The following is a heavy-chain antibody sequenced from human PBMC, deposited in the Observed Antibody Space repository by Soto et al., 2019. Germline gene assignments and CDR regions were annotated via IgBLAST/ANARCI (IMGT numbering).Heavy chain of an antibody. Sequence: QVQLVQSGAEVKKPGASVKVSCKASGYTFTSYGTSWVRQAPGQGLEWMGWISAYNGNTNYAQKLQGRVTMTTDTSTSTAYMELRSLRSDDTAVYYCARADCSSTSCYRVFGMDVWGQGTTVTVSS. J-gene: IGHJ6*02. D-gene: IGHD2-2*01. V-gene: IGHV1-18*01. CDR3: ARADCSSTSCYRVFGMDV. CDR2: ISAYNGNT. CDR1: GYTFTSYG.